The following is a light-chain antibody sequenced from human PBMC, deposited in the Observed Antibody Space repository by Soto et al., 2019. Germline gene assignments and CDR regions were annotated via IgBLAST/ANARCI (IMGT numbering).Light chain of an antibody. J-gene: IGKJ4*01. Sequence: EIVLTPSPATLSLSPGERATLYCRASKSVSIYFAWFQQKPGQAPRLLIYDTSNRATGIPARFSGSGSGTDFTLIISSLEPEDFAVYYCQQRYSWPLTCGGGTKVELK. CDR2: DTS. V-gene: IGKV3-11*01. CDR3: QQRYSWPLT. CDR1: KSVSIY.